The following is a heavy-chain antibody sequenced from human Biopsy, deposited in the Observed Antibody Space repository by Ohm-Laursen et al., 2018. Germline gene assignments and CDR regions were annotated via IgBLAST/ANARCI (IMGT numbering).Heavy chain of an antibody. Sequence: SLRLSCSASGSTFGDYYMSWIRQAPGKGLEWLSYISGSGVTKMYADSVKGRFTVSRDNAKNSLYLEMNNLTVEDTAVYYCATDGAGSYNENWGQGTLVSVSS. CDR3: ATDGAGSYNEN. CDR2: ISGSGVTK. D-gene: IGHD3-10*01. J-gene: IGHJ4*02. CDR1: GSTFGDYY. V-gene: IGHV3-11*01.